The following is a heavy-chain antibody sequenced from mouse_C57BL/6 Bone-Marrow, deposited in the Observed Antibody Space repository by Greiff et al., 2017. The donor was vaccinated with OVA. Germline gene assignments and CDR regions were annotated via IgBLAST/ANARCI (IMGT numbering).Heavy chain of an antibody. V-gene: IGHV1-9*01. J-gene: IGHJ2*01. CDR3: ARWGGFLLLRYYFDY. D-gene: IGHD1-1*01. CDR2: ILPGSGST. Sequence: VQLQQPGAELMKPGASVKLSCKATGYTFTGYWIEWVKQRPGHGLEWIGEILPGSGSTNYNEKFKGKATFTADTSSNTAYMQLSSLTTEDSAIYYCARWGGFLLLRYYFDYWGQGTTLTVSS. CDR1: GYTFTGYW.